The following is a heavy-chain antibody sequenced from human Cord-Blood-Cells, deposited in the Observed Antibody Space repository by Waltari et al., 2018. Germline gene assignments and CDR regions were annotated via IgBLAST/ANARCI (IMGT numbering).Heavy chain of an antibody. J-gene: IGHJ3*02. Sequence: EVQLVESGGGLIQPGGSLRLSCAASGFTVSSNYMSWVRQAPGKGREWVSVIYSGGSTYYADSVKGRFTISRDNSKNTLYLQMNSLRAEDTAVYYCARDRNGGSYYSGAFDIWGQGTMVTVSS. D-gene: IGHD1-26*01. CDR1: GFTVSSNY. CDR2: IYSGGST. V-gene: IGHV3-53*01. CDR3: ARDRNGGSYYSGAFDI.